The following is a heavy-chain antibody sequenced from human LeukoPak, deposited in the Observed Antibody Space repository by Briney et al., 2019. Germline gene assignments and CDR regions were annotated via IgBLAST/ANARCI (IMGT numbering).Heavy chain of an antibody. CDR3: ARDGARRGYSYAS. Sequence: GGSLRLSCAASGFTVSSNYMNWVRQAPGKGLEWVSVIYSGGSTYYADSVKGRFTISRDNSKNTLYLQMNSLRAEDTAVYYCARDGARRGYSYASWGQGTLVTVSS. J-gene: IGHJ4*02. V-gene: IGHV3-66*02. CDR2: IYSGGST. CDR1: GFTVSSNY. D-gene: IGHD5-18*01.